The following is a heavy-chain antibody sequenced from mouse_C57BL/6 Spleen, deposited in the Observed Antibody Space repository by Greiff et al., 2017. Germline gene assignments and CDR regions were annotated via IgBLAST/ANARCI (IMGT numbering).Heavy chain of an antibody. CDR3: ARESYYSNYDAMDY. J-gene: IGHJ4*01. CDR1: GYTFTSYW. Sequence: QVQLQQPGAELVKPGASVQMSCKASGYTFTSYWITWVKQRPGQGLEWIGDIYPGSGSTNYNEKFKSKATLTVDTSASTAYMQLSSLTSEDSAVYYCARESYYSNYDAMDYWGQGTSVTVSS. D-gene: IGHD2-5*01. CDR2: IYPGSGST. V-gene: IGHV1-55*01.